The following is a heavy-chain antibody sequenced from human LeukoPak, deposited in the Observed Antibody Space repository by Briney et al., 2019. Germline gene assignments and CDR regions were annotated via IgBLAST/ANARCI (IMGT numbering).Heavy chain of an antibody. J-gene: IGHJ4*02. CDR2: IKSKTDGGTT. CDR1: GFTFSSYS. CDR3: TTAAASSFDY. V-gene: IGHV3-15*01. Sequence: GGSLRLSCAGSGFTFSSYSMNWVRQAPGKGLKWVGRIKSKTDGGTTDYAAPVKGRFTISRDDSKNTLYLQMNSLKTEDTAVYYCTTAAASSFDYWGQGTLVTVSS.